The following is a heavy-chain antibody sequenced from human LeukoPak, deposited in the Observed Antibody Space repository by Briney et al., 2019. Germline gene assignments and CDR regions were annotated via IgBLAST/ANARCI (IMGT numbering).Heavy chain of an antibody. CDR3: AREDSSGVDY. D-gene: IGHD3-22*01. V-gene: IGHV4-34*01. Sequence: PSETLSLTCAVYGGSFSGYYWSWIRQPPGKGLEWIGEINHSGSTNYNPSLKSRVTISVDTSKNQFSLELSSVTAADTAVYYCAREDSSGVDYWGQGTLVTVSS. CDR2: INHSGST. J-gene: IGHJ4*02. CDR1: GGSFSGYY.